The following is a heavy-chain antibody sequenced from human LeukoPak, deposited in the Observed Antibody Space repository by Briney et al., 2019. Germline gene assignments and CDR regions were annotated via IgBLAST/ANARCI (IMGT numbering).Heavy chain of an antibody. Sequence: GGSLRLSCAASGFTFSNSWMHWVRHAPGKGLIWVSRINTDGSTTNYADSVKGRFTISRDNAKNTLYLQMNSLRAEDTAVYYCARDSSLTVWGQGTMVTVSS. CDR1: GFTFSNSW. CDR2: INTDGSTT. CDR3: ARDSSLTV. D-gene: IGHD2-15*01. J-gene: IGHJ3*01. V-gene: IGHV3-74*01.